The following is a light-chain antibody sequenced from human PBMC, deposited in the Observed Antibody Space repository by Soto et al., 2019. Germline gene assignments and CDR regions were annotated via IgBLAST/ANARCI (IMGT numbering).Light chain of an antibody. Sequence: DIVLTQSPGTLSLSPGERATLSCRSSQSVSNNYLAWYQQKPGQAPRLLIYGTSTRATGIPARFSGSGSGTEFTRTISSLEPEDFAVYYCQQRSNWPSLITFGQGTRLEIK. J-gene: IGKJ5*01. CDR1: QSVSNNY. V-gene: IGKV3-11*01. CDR2: GTS. CDR3: QQRSNWPSLIT.